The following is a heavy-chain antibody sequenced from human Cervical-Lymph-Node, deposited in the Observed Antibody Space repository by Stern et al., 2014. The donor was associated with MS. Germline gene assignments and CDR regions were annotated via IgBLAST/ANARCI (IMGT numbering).Heavy chain of an antibody. Sequence: VQLVQSGAELKKPGESLRISCKGSGYSLTNTWIGWVRQMPGKGIEWMGIIYPGDSENRYSPSFQAQVTISADKSINTAYLQWSSLKASDTAMYYCARGRGIALRPDYWGQGTLVTVSS. D-gene: IGHD6-13*01. V-gene: IGHV5-51*03. CDR1: GYSLTNTW. CDR3: ARGRGIALRPDY. CDR2: IYPGDSEN. J-gene: IGHJ4*02.